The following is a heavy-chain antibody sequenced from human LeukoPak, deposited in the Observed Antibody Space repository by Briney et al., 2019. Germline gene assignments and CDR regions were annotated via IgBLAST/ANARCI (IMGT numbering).Heavy chain of an antibody. D-gene: IGHD3-3*01. V-gene: IGHV4-59*12. CDR3: GSRRTAMFGVIKGPIDY. Sequence: SETLSLTCTVSGGSISRDYWSWIRQPPGKGLEWIGYIYYTGSTNYNPSFKSRVTISVDTSKNQFSLKLTSVTAADTAVYYCGSRRTAMFGVIKGPIDYWGQGTLVTVSS. CDR1: GGSISRDY. CDR2: IYYTGST. J-gene: IGHJ4*02.